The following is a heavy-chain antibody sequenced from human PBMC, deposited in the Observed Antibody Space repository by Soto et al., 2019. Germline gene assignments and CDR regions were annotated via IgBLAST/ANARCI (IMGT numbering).Heavy chain of an antibody. D-gene: IGHD6-19*01. V-gene: IGHV4-39*01. CDR2: ISNSGST. J-gene: IGHJ4*02. CDR1: GGPISSSGDY. Sequence: QLQLQESGPGLVKPSETLSLTCTVTGGPISSSGDYWGWVRQTPGKGLEWIGTISNSGSTYYNPSVMSRVTISVDTSKKQFSLRLISVTAADRAVYYCARGLSSSAYLDYWGQGTLVTVSS. CDR3: ARGLSSSAYLDY.